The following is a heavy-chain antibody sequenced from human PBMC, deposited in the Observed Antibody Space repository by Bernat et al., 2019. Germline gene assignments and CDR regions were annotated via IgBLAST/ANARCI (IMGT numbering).Heavy chain of an antibody. D-gene: IGHD3-3*01. CDR3: ARDAPYYDFWSGYYIAFDI. CDR1: GGTLSSYT. J-gene: IGHJ3*02. Sequence: QVQLVQSGAEVKKPGSSVKVSCKASGGTLSSYTISWVRQAPGQGLEWMGRIIPILGIANYAQKFQGRVTITADKSTSTAYMELSSLRSEDTAVYYCARDAPYYDFWSGYYIAFDIWGQGTMVTVSS. CDR2: IIPILGIA. V-gene: IGHV1-69*08.